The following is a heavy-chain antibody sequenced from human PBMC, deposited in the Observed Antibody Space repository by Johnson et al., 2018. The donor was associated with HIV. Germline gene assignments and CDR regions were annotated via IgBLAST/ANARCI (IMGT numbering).Heavy chain of an antibody. J-gene: IGHJ3*02. CDR2: IKRKTDGGTT. D-gene: IGHD2-2*01. CDR1: GFTFSNAW. V-gene: IGHV3-15*01. Sequence: VQLVESGGGLVKPGGSIRLSCAASGFTFSNAWMSWVRQAPGKGLEWVGRIKRKTDGGTTDYAAPVKGRFTISRDDSKNTLYLQINSLKTDDTGVYYCSREVYQMTAFDIWGQGTMVTVSS. CDR3: SREVYQMTAFDI.